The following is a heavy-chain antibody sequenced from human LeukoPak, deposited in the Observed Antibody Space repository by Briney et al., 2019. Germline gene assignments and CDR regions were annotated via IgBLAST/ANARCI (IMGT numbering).Heavy chain of an antibody. CDR2: ISGSGGST. CDR1: GFTFSSYA. CDR3: AKVVAATLFYYPFDY. V-gene: IGHV3-23*01. J-gene: IGHJ4*02. Sequence: GGSLRLSCAASGFTFSSYAMSWVRQAPGKGLEWVSGISGSGGSTYYADFVKGRFTISRDNSKNTLYLQMNSLRAEDTAVYYCAKVVAATLFYYPFDYWGQGTLVTVSS. D-gene: IGHD2-15*01.